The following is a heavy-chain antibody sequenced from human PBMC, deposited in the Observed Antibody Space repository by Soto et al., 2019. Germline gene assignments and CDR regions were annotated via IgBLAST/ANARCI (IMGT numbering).Heavy chain of an antibody. CDR2: IYHSGST. V-gene: IGHV4-30-2*01. D-gene: IGHD4-17*01. J-gene: IGHJ4*02. CDR3: ASLYGDPGGYYFVY. CDR1: GGSISSGGYS. Sequence: QLQLQESGSGLVKPSQTLSLTCAVSGGSISSGGYSWSWIRQPPGKGLEWIGYIYHSGSTYYNPSLKSRVTISVDRSKNQVSLKLSSVTAADTAGYYCASLYGDPGGYYFVYWGQGTLVTVSS.